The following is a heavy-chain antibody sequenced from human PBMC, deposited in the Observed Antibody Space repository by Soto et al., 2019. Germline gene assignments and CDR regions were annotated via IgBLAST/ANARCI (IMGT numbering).Heavy chain of an antibody. CDR1: GFTFSSYA. CDR2: ISGSGGST. Sequence: GGSLRLSCAASGFTFSSYAMSWVRQAPGKGLEWVSAISGSGGSTYYADSVKGRFTISRDNSKNTLYLQMNSLRAEDTAVYYCAKDGSGWYDGSLYYYYYGMDVWGQGTTVTVSS. CDR3: AKDGSGWYDGSLYYYYYGMDV. J-gene: IGHJ6*02. V-gene: IGHV3-23*01. D-gene: IGHD6-19*01.